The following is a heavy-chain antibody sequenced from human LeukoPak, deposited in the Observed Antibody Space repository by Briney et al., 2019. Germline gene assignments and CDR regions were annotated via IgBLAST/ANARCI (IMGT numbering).Heavy chain of an antibody. D-gene: IGHD4-23*01. V-gene: IGHV1-18*01. J-gene: IGHJ4*02. Sequence: GASVKVSCKASGYTFTSYGISWVRQAPGQGLEWMGWISAYNGNTNYAQKLQGRITLTTDTSTSTANMELRSLRSDDTAIYYCARDSGGLMPYDYWGPGTLVTVSS. CDR3: ARDSGGLMPYDY. CDR1: GYTFTSYG. CDR2: ISAYNGNT.